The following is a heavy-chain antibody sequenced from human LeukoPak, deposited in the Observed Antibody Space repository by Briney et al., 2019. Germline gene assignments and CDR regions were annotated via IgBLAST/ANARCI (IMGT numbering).Heavy chain of an antibody. V-gene: IGHV1-46*01. J-gene: IGHJ3*02. CDR2: INPSGGDT. CDR1: GYTFTSYY. CDR3: ARDSGRFLEWLHAFDI. D-gene: IGHD3-3*01. Sequence: GASVKVSCKASGYTFTSYYMHWVRQAPGQGLEWMGIINPSGGDTSYAQKFQGRVTMTRDTSTSTVYMELSSLRSEDTAVYYCARDSGRFLEWLHAFDIWGQGTMVTVSS.